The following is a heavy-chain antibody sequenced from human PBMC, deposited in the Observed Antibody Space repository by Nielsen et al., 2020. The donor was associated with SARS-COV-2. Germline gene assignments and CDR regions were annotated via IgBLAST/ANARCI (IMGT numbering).Heavy chain of an antibody. CDR2: FYYSGST. D-gene: IGHD3-16*02. J-gene: IGHJ4*02. V-gene: IGHV4-39*02. Sequence: WIRQPPGKGLEWMGYFYYSGSTYYNPSLKSRVTISVDTSKNQFSLKLSSVTAADTAVYYCARDRVWGSYRGLDYWGQGTLVTVSS. CDR3: ARDRVWGSYRGLDY.